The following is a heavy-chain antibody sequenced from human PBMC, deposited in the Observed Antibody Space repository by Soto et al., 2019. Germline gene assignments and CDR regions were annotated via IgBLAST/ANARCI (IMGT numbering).Heavy chain of an antibody. CDR1: GGSISSGDYY. J-gene: IGHJ4*02. CDR3: ARHGAIYSNSWYDFDY. CDR2: IYYSGST. D-gene: IGHD5-18*01. Sequence: SETLSLTCTVSGGSISSGDYYWSWIRQPPGKGLEWIGYIYYSGSTYYNPSLKSRVTISVDTSKNQFSLKLTSVTAADTAVYYCARHGAIYSNSWYDFDYWGQGTLVTVSS. V-gene: IGHV4-30-4*01.